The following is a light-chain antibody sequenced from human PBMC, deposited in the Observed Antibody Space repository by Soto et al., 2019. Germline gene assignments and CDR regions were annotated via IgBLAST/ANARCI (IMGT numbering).Light chain of an antibody. CDR2: DVS. CDR1: SSDVGGYNF. CDR3: NSYTSGTTLLV. Sequence: QSVLTQPASVSGSPGQSITISCTGTSSDVGGYNFVSWYQQHPDKAPKLIIYDVSNRPSGVSNRFSGSKSGNTASLTISGLQAEDEADYYCNSYTSGTTLLVFGTGTKLTVL. J-gene: IGLJ1*01. V-gene: IGLV2-14*03.